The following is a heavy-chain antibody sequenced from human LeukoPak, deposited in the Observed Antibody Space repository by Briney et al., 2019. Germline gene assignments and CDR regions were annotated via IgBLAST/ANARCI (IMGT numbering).Heavy chain of an antibody. J-gene: IGHJ4*02. CDR3: ARDFRGGYDFWSGYYTPYYFDY. CDR2: INHSGST. Sequence: SETLSLTCAVYGGSFSGYYWSWIRQPPGKGLEWIGEINHSGSTNYNPSLKSRVTISVDTSKNHFSLKLSSVTAADTAVYYCARDFRGGYDFWSGYYTPYYFDYWGQGTLVIVSP. CDR1: GGSFSGYY. V-gene: IGHV4-34*01. D-gene: IGHD3-3*01.